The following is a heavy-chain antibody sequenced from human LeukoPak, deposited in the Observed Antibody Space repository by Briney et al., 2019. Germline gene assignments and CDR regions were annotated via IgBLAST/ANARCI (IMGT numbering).Heavy chain of an antibody. CDR2: IWYDESKK. Sequence: GGSLRLSCVASGYTFCSYGMLWLPQAPGKGLKGGAVIWYDESKKYYTDSVKGRFTISRDVSKNTLYLQMNSLRAEDTAVYYCARDAIILDYWGQGTLVTVSS. D-gene: IGHD5-12*01. J-gene: IGHJ4*02. CDR1: GYTFCSYG. CDR3: ARDAIILDY. V-gene: IGHV3-33*01.